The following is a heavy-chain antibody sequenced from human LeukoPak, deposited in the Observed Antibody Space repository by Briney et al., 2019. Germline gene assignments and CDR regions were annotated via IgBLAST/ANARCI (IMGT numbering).Heavy chain of an antibody. CDR1: GFTFSSYA. CDR2: ISGSGGST. Sequence: GGSLRLSCAASGFTFSSYAMSWVRQAPGKGLEWVSAISGSGGSTYYADSVKGRFTISRDNSKNTLYLQMNSLRAEDTAVYYCASQEYSSSWYGGGFDYWGQGTLVTVSS. D-gene: IGHD6-13*01. V-gene: IGHV3-23*01. CDR3: ASQEYSSSWYGGGFDY. J-gene: IGHJ4*02.